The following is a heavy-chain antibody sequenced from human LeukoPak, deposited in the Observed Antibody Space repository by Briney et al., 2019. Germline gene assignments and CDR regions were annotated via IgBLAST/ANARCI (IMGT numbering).Heavy chain of an antibody. CDR1: GGSISSSSYY. J-gene: IGHJ5*01. D-gene: IGHD3-10*01. Sequence: PSETLSLTCTVSGGSISSSSYYWGWIRQPPGKGLEWIGSIYYSGSTYYNPSLKSRVTISVDTSKNQFSLKLSSVTAADTAVYYCARDQRYYLFDSWGQGTLVTVSS. CDR3: ARDQRYYLFDS. CDR2: IYYSGST. V-gene: IGHV4-39*02.